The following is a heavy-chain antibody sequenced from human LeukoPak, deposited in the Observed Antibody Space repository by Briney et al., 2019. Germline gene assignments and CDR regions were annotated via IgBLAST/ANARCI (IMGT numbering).Heavy chain of an antibody. CDR3: AKDHGSGYYYEGSIHYFDC. V-gene: IGHV3-23*01. Sequence: GGSLRLSCAASGFTFSSYAMSWVRQAPGKGLEWVSAISGSGGSTYYADSVKGRFTISRDNSKNTLYLQMNSLRAEDTAVYYCAKDHGSGYYYEGSIHYFDCWGQGTLVTVSS. J-gene: IGHJ4*02. CDR1: GFTFSSYA. CDR2: ISGSGGST. D-gene: IGHD3-22*01.